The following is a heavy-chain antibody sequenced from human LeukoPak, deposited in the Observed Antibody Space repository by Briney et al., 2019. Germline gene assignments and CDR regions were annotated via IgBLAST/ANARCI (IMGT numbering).Heavy chain of an antibody. J-gene: IGHJ4*02. V-gene: IGHV3-48*03. CDR1: GFTFSSYE. Sequence: PGGSLRLSCAASGFTFSSYEMNWVRQAPGKGLEWVSYISRSGSTIYYADSLKGRFTISRDNAKNSLYLQMNSLRAEDTAVYYCARSSGWYGDYWGQGTLVIVSS. CDR3: ARSSGWYGDY. CDR2: ISRSGSTI. D-gene: IGHD6-19*01.